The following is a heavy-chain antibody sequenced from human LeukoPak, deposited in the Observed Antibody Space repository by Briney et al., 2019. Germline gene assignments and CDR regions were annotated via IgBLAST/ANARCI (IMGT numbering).Heavy chain of an antibody. J-gene: IGHJ6*02. CDR1: GYTLTELS. D-gene: IGHD6-19*01. CDR2: FDPEDGET. V-gene: IGHV1-24*01. CDR3: ASSIAVAALDLYYYGMDV. Sequence: ASVKVSCKVSGYTLTELSMHWVRQAPGKGLEWMGGFDPEDGETIYAQKFQGRVTMTEDTSTDTAYMELSSLRSEDTAVYYCASSIAVAALDLYYYGMDVWGQGTTVTVSS.